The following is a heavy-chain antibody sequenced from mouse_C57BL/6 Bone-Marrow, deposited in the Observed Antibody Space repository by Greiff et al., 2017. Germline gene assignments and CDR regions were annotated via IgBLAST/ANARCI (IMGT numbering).Heavy chain of an antibody. CDR1: GYTFTDYN. J-gene: IGHJ1*03. Sequence: VQLKESGPELVKPGASVKMSCKASGYTFTDYNMHWVKQSHGKSLEWIGYINPHNGGTSSNQKFKGKATLTVNKSSSTAYMGLRSLTSEDSAVYYCAITTVVEGGYFDVWGTGTTVTVSS. V-gene: IGHV1-22*01. CDR2: INPHNGGT. CDR3: AITTVVEGGYFDV. D-gene: IGHD1-1*01.